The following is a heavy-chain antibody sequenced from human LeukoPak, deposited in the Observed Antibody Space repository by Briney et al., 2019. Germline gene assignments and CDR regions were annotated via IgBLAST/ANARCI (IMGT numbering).Heavy chain of an antibody. CDR3: ARSPLFYFDY. Sequence: SETLSLTCTVSGGSISSYYWGWIRQPPGKGLEWIGSIYHSGSTYYNPSLKSRVTISVDTSKNQFSLKLNSVTAADTAVYCCARSPLFYFDYWGQGTLVTVSS. CDR1: GGSISSYY. J-gene: IGHJ4*02. CDR2: IYHSGST. V-gene: IGHV4-38-2*02.